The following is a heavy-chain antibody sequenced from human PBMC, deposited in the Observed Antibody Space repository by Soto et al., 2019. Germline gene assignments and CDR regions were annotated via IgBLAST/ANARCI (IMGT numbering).Heavy chain of an antibody. D-gene: IGHD3-22*01. V-gene: IGHV4-30-4*01. J-gene: IGHJ4*02. CDR3: ARVPFYDSSGRSYYFDY. Sequence: QVQLQESGPGLVKPSQTLSLTCTVSGGSISSGDYYWSWIRQPPGKGLECIGYIYYSGSTYYNPSLTCRVTISVATSKHQFSLKLSSVTAADTAVYYCARVPFYDSSGRSYYFDYWGQGTLVTVSS. CDR1: GGSISSGDYY. CDR2: IYYSGST.